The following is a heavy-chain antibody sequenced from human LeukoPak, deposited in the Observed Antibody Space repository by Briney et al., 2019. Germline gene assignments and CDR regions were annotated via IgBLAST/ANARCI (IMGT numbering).Heavy chain of an antibody. CDR3: ARMGIAVAGTNYYYGMDV. V-gene: IGHV1-18*01. Sequence: ASVKVSCKASGYTFTSYGNSWVRQAPGQGLEWMGWISAYNGNTNYAQKLQGRVTMTTDTSTSTAYMELRSLRSDDTAVYYCARMGIAVAGTNYYYGMDVWGQGTTVTVSS. CDR2: ISAYNGNT. D-gene: IGHD6-19*01. J-gene: IGHJ6*02. CDR1: GYTFTSYG.